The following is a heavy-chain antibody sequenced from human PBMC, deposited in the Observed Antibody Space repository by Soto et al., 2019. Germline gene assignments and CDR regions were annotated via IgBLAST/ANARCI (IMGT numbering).Heavy chain of an antibody. J-gene: IGHJ6*02. Sequence: SVKVSCKASGYTFSSHAISWVRQAPGQGLEWMGGIIPFFKAANYAQKFQGRVTITADDSTSTAYMDLYSLRSEDTAVYYCARDVPLNYYDGTFSYYAMDVWGQGTTVTVSS. V-gene: IGHV1-69*13. CDR1: GYTFSSHA. CDR2: IIPFFKAA. D-gene: IGHD3-16*01. CDR3: ARDVPLNYYDGTFSYYAMDV.